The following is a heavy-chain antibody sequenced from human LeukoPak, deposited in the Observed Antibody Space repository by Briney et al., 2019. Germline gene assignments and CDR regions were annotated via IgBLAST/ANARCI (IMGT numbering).Heavy chain of an antibody. D-gene: IGHD3-9*01. CDR2: ITGSGGST. CDR3: AKWGDYDVLTGYYVSDY. CDR1: GFIFSNYA. V-gene: IGHV3-23*01. J-gene: IGHJ4*02. Sequence: GASLRLSCAASGFIFSNYAMSWVRQAPGKGLEWVSAITGSGGSTYYADSVKGLFTISRDNSKNTLYLQMNSLRAEDTAVYYCAKWGDYDVLTGYYVSDYWGQGTLVTVSS.